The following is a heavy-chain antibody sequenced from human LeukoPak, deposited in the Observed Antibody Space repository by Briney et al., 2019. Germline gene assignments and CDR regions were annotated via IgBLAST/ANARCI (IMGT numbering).Heavy chain of an antibody. CDR2: INTNTGNP. J-gene: IGHJ3*02. D-gene: IGHD6-25*01. CDR3: ATEAGAAGGGYAFDI. V-gene: IGHV7-4-1*02. Sequence: ASVKVSCKASGCTFTSYTMNWVRQAPGQGLEWMGWINTNTGNPTYAQGFTGRFVFSLDTSVSTAYLQISSLKAEDTAVYYCATEAGAAGGGYAFDIWGQGTMVTVSS. CDR1: GCTFTSYT.